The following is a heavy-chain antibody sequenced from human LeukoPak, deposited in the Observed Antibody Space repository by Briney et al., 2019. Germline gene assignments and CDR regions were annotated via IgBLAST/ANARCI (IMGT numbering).Heavy chain of an antibody. V-gene: IGHV3-21*06. CDR3: ARERDTSMVALDS. D-gene: IGHD5-18*01. Sequence: PGGPLRLSCAASGFTFSSYSLNWVRQAPGKGLEWVSCITSNIYTYYADSVRGRFTISGDNSQNSVYLVMNSLRAEDTAVYYCARERDTSMVALDSWGQGTLVTVSS. CDR1: GFTFSSYS. CDR2: ITSNIYT. J-gene: IGHJ4*02.